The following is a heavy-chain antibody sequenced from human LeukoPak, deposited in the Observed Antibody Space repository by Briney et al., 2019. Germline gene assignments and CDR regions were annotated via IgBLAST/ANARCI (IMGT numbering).Heavy chain of an antibody. D-gene: IGHD3-9*01. J-gene: IGHJ1*01. CDR1: GYTFTSYG. Sequence: ASVKVSCKASGYTFTSYGISWVRQAPGQGLEWMGWISAYNGNTNYAQKLQGRVTMTTDTSTSTAYMELRSLRSDDTAVYYCARDVADYDILTGYYTRAEYFQHWGQGTLVTVSS. V-gene: IGHV1-18*01. CDR3: ARDVADYDILTGYYTRAEYFQH. CDR2: ISAYNGNT.